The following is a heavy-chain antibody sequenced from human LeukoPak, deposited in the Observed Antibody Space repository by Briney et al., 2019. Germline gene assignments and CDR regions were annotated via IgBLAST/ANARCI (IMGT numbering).Heavy chain of an antibody. V-gene: IGHV3-48*03. CDR2: ISSSGSTI. Sequence: GWSLRLSCAASGFTFSSYEMNWVRQAPGKGLEWVSYISSSGSTIYYADSVKGRFTISRDNAKNSLYLQMNSLRAEDTAVYYCARERFGEPVDYWGQGTLVTVSS. CDR1: GFTFSSYE. D-gene: IGHD3-10*01. CDR3: ARERFGEPVDY. J-gene: IGHJ4*02.